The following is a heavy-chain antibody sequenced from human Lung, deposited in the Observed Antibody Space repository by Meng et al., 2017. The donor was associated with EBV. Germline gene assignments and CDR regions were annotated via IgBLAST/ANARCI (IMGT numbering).Heavy chain of an antibody. J-gene: IGHJ5*02. CDR3: ARLAGTGWFDP. D-gene: IGHD1-7*01. CDR1: GFSFSDYN. CDR2: ISSGNSYI. V-gene: IGHV3-21*02. Sequence: EVQLVESGGGLVKPGESPRLSCAASGFSFSDYNMNWVRQAPGKGLEWVSSISSGNSYIYYADSVEGRFSISRDNAKNSLSLQMNSLRAEDTAVYYCARLAGTGWFDPWGQGTLVTVSS.